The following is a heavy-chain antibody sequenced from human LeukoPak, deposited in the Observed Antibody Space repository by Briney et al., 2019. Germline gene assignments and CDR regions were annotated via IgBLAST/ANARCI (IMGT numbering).Heavy chain of an antibody. V-gene: IGHV3-23*01. CDR3: ATNTGTRPYDAFDI. D-gene: IGHD1-1*01. CDR1: GFTFTNYA. CDR2: ISSSGAST. J-gene: IGHJ3*02. Sequence: PGGSLRLSCAASGFTFTNYALSWVRQAPGKGPEWVSGISSSGASTYYADSVRGRFTISRDNSKNTLYLQMNSLRAEDTAVYYCATNTGTRPYDAFDIWGQGTMVTVSS.